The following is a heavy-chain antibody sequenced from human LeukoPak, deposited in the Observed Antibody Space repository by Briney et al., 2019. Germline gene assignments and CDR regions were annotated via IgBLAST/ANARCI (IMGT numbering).Heavy chain of an antibody. CDR2: INPNSGGT. CDR1: GYTFTGYY. D-gene: IGHD2-15*01. CDR3: ARVVVVVAAHQGNWFDP. J-gene: IGHJ5*02. V-gene: IGHV1-2*02. Sequence: ASVKVSCKASGYTFTGYYMQWVRQAPGQGLEWMGWINPNSGGTNYAQKFQGRVTMTRDTSISTAYMELSRLKSDDTAVYYCARVVVVVAAHQGNWFDPWGRGTLVTVSS.